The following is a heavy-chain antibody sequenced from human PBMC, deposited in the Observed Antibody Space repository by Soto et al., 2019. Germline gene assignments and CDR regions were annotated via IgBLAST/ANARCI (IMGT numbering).Heavy chain of an antibody. V-gene: IGHV3-23*01. CDR2: ISGSGGGT. CDR1: GFTFSSYA. CDR3: AKTQRVSGSYSTNWLDP. Sequence: GGSLRLSCAASGFTFSSYAMSWVRQGPGKGLECVSTISGSGGGTYYADSVKGRLTISRDNSKNTLYLQMNSLRAEDTAVYYCAKTQRVSGSYSTNWLDPWGQGTLVTVSS. D-gene: IGHD3-10*01. J-gene: IGHJ5*02.